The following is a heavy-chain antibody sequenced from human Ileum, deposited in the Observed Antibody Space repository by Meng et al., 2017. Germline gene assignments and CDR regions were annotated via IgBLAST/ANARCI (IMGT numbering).Heavy chain of an antibody. V-gene: IGHV4-34*01. D-gene: IGHD3-16*01. CDR3: ARGGGRYGPDFDY. CDR1: GGSFSGYY. CDR2: INHSGST. J-gene: IGHJ4*02. Sequence: QEQLQQGGAGLLKPSGTLSLTCAVDGGSFSGYYWSWIRQPPGKGLEWIGEINHSGSTNYNPSLKSRVTISVDTSKNQFSLKLSSVTAADTAVYYCARGGGRYGPDFDYWGQGTLVTVSS.